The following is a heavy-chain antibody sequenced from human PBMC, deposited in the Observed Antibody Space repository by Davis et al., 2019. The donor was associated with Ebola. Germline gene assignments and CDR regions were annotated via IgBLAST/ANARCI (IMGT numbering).Heavy chain of an antibody. V-gene: IGHV6-1*01. D-gene: IGHD5-18*01. J-gene: IGHJ6*04. CDR1: GDSVSGGSGA. CDR3: ARGWLRGGMDV. CDR2: TYYNSKWYN. Sequence: PSETLSLTCAISGDSVSGGSGAWNWIRQSPSRGLEWLGRTYYNSKWYNDYAASVKSRITINLDTSKNQFSRQLNSVTPEDTALYYCARGWLRGGMDVWGEGTTVTVSS.